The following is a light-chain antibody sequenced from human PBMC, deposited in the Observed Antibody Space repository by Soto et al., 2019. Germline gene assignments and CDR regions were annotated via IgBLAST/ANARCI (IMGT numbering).Light chain of an antibody. CDR1: SSNIGAAYD. CDR2: GNN. Sequence: QSVLTQPPSVSGAPGQKVTISCTRSSSNIGAAYDVHWYQHLPGTAPKLLIYGNNNRPSGVPDRFSGSKSGTSASLAITGLQAEDEADYYYQSYDSSLSGWVXGGGTKLTVL. CDR3: QSYDSSLSGWV. J-gene: IGLJ3*02. V-gene: IGLV1-40*01.